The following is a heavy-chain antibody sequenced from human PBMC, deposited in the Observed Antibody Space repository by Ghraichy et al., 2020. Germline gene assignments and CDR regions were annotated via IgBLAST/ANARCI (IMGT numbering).Heavy chain of an antibody. CDR1: GFTFSSYG. J-gene: IGHJ4*02. Sequence: SLRLSCAASGFTFSSYGMHWVRQAPGKGLEWVAVISYDGSNKYYADSVKGRFTISRDNSKNTLYLQMNSLRAEDTAVYYCAKLTRSPTVTFDYWGQGTLVTVSS. CDR3: AKLTRSPTVTFDY. D-gene: IGHD4-17*01. CDR2: ISYDGSNK. V-gene: IGHV3-30*18.